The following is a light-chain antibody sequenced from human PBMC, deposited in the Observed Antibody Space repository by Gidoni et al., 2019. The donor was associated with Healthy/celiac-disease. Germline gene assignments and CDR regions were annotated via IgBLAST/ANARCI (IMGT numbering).Light chain of an antibody. Sequence: IVLTQSPGTLSLSPGERATLSCRASQSVSSSYLAWYQQKPGQAPRLLIYGASSRATAIPNRFSGSVSGTDFTLTISRLDPEDFAVYYCQQYGSSPKTFGQGTKLEIK. V-gene: IGKV3-20*01. J-gene: IGKJ1*01. CDR3: QQYGSSPKT. CDR1: QSVSSSY. CDR2: GAS.